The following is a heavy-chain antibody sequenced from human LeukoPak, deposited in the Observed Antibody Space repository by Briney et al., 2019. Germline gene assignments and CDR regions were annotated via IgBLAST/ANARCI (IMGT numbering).Heavy chain of an antibody. Sequence: ESLKISCKASGYHFTSYWIGWVRLMPGKGLEWMGIIYPGDSDTRYSPSFQGQVTISADKSVSTAYLQWSSLKASDSAIYYCATRSDGYSQFDFWGQGTLVTVSS. J-gene: IGHJ4*02. D-gene: IGHD5-24*01. CDR1: GYHFTSYW. CDR2: IYPGDSDT. CDR3: ATRSDGYSQFDF. V-gene: IGHV5-51*01.